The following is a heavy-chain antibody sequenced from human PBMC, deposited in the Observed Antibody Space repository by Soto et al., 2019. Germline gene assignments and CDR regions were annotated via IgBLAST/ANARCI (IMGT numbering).Heavy chain of an antibody. V-gene: IGHV1-69*01. J-gene: IGHJ6*02. CDR1: GGTFSSYA. Sequence: QVQLVQSGAEVKKPGSSVKVSCKAPGGTFSSYAISWVRQAPGQGLEWMGGIIPIFGTANYAQKFQGRVTITADESTSTAYMELSSLRSEDTAVYYCARDPSRGYSYGPYYYYGMDVWGQGTTVTVSS. CDR2: IIPIFGTA. D-gene: IGHD5-18*01. CDR3: ARDPSRGYSYGPYYYYGMDV.